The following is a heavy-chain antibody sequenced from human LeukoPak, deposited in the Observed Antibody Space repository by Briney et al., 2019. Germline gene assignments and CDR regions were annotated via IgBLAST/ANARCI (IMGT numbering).Heavy chain of an antibody. V-gene: IGHV1-69*04. CDR1: GGTFSSYA. J-gene: IGHJ4*02. Sequence: SVKVSCKASGGTFSSYAISWVRQAPGQGLEWMGRIIPILGIANYAQKFQGRVTITADKSTSTAYMELSSVRSEDTAVYYCPREGLAAAGNDYWGQGTLVTVSS. D-gene: IGHD6-13*01. CDR2: IIPILGIA. CDR3: PREGLAAAGNDY.